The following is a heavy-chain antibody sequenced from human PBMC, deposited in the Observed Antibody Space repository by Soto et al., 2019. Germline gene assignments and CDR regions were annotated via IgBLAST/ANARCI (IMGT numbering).Heavy chain of an antibody. D-gene: IGHD3-22*01. CDR1: GGSISSSNW. Sequence: PEETLSLTCAVSGGSISSSNWWSWVRQPPGKGLEWIGEIYHSGSTNYNPSLKSRITISVDKSKKQISLKLSSVTAADTAVYYCARRGTYYYDSSGYYYMDWGQGTLVTVSS. J-gene: IGHJ4*02. CDR3: ARRGTYYYDSSGYYYMD. V-gene: IGHV4-4*02. CDR2: IYHSGST.